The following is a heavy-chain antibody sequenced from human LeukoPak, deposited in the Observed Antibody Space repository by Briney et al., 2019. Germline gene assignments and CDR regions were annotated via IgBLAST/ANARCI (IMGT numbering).Heavy chain of an antibody. CDR1: AFTLSNHA. J-gene: IGHJ5*02. V-gene: IGHV3-23*01. D-gene: IGHD1-26*01. Sequence: PGGSLRLSCAASAFTLSNHAMMWDWQVHEEGLEWVSDISGTGGSTYYADSVKGRFTISRDNSKNTLYLQMNSLRAEDTAVYYCAKKYSTGLDPWGQGTLVTVPP. CDR2: ISGTGGST. CDR3: AKKYSTGLDP.